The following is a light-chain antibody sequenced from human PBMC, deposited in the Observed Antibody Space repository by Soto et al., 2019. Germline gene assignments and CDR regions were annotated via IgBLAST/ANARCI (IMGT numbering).Light chain of an antibody. Sequence: IRMTQSPSSFSASTGDRVSITCRASQSISTHLSWYQQKPGKAPKLLIYAASSLQSLVPSRFTGSGSGTDFTLTISSLQPEDFATYYCQQSYTSWWTFGQGTKVDI. CDR2: AAS. V-gene: IGKV1-39*01. CDR3: QQSYTSWWT. CDR1: QSISTH. J-gene: IGKJ1*01.